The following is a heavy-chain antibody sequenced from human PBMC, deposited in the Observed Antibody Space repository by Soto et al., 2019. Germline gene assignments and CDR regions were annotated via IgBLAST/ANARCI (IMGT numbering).Heavy chain of an antibody. Sequence: QVQLVQSGAEVKKPGASVKVSCKASGYNFHSYGITWVRQAPGQGLEWLGLVSAYNGETHSGQMLQGRASLTIDISTSTAYMELRSLRSDDTAVYYCARDLEESGDVWTGVGLYWGQGTRVTVSS. J-gene: IGHJ4*02. D-gene: IGHD3-3*01. CDR2: VSAYNGET. CDR3: ARDLEESGDVWTGVGLY. CDR1: GYNFHSYG. V-gene: IGHV1-18*01.